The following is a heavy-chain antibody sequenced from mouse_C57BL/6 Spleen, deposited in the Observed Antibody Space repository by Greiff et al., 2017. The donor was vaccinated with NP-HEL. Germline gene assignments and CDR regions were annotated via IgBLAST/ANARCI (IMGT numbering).Heavy chain of an antibody. CDR2: IHPNSGST. D-gene: IGHD2-4*01. CDR3: ARALIYYDFRDH. V-gene: IGHV1-64*01. Sequence: QVQLQQPGAELVKPGASVKLSCKASGYTFTSYWMHWVKQRPGQGLEWIGMIHPNSGSTNYNEKFKSKATLTVDKSSSTAYMQLRSLTSEDSAVYYCARALIYYDFRDHWAKGTSVTVSS. CDR1: GYTFTSYW. J-gene: IGHJ4*01.